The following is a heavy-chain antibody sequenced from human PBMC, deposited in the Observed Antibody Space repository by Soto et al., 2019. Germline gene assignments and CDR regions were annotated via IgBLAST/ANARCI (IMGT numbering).Heavy chain of an antibody. CDR1: GGSISSYY. CDR2: IYYSGIT. D-gene: IGHD3-9*01. V-gene: IGHV4-59*08. J-gene: IGHJ6*02. Sequence: SSETLSLTCTVSGGSISSYYWSWIRQPPGKGLEWIGYIYYSGITHYNPSLKSRVTISVDTSKNQFSLKLSSVTAADTAVYYCARHRKYYDILTGYYIPSHMDVWGQGTTVTVSS. CDR3: ARHRKYYDILTGYYIPSHMDV.